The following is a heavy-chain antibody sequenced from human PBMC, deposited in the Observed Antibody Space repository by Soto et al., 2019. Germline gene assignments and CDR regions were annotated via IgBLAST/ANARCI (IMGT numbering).Heavy chain of an antibody. CDR3: AKSRVVTPSIGAFDY. J-gene: IGHJ4*02. V-gene: IGHV3-23*01. Sequence: GGSLRLSCAASGFTFSSYAMSWVRQAPGKGLEWVSAISGSGGSTYYADSVKGRFTISRDNSKNTLYLQMNSLRAEDTAVYYCAKSRVVTPSIGAFDYWGQGTLGTVSS. CDR2: ISGSGGST. CDR1: GFTFSSYA. D-gene: IGHD2-21*02.